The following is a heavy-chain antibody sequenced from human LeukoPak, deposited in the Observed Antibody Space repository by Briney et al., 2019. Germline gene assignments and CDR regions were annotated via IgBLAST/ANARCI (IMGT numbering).Heavy chain of an antibody. CDR2: IYSSGST. CDR1: GGSFSGYY. V-gene: IGHV4-59*10. D-gene: IGHD7-27*01. CDR3: ARRLNWGSSSYLDY. J-gene: IGHJ4*02. Sequence: SETLSLTCAAYGGSFSGYYWSWIRQPAGKGLEWIGRIYSSGSTNYNPSLKSRVTISVDTSKNQFSLNLSSVTAADTAVYYCARRLNWGSSSYLDYWGQGTLVTVSS.